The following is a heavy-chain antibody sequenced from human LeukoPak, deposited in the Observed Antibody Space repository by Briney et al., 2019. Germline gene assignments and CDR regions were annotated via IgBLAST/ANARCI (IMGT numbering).Heavy chain of an antibody. CDR1: GFTFSSYA. V-gene: IGHV3-23*01. Sequence: GGSLRLSCAASGFTFSSYAMSWVRQAPGKGLEWVSAISGSGGSTYYADSVKGRFTISRDNSKNTLYLQMNSLRAEDTAVYYCAKPPSFLEWLYYFDYWGLGTLVTVSS. D-gene: IGHD3-3*02. J-gene: IGHJ4*02. CDR2: ISGSGGST. CDR3: AKPPSFLEWLYYFDY.